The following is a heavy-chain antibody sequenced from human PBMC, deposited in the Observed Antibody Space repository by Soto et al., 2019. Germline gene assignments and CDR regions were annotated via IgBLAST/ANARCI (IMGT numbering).Heavy chain of an antibody. CDR2: IYYAGTT. CDR3: ARETTVTTMTNP. D-gene: IGHD4-17*01. Sequence: PSETLSLTCTVSGGSISPYYWSWIRQPPGKGLEWVGYIYYAGTTSYNPSLKSRVTISLETSKSQFSLKLSSVTAADTAVYYCARETTVTTMTNPWGQGTLVTVSS. V-gene: IGHV4-59*12. CDR1: GGSISPYY. J-gene: IGHJ5*02.